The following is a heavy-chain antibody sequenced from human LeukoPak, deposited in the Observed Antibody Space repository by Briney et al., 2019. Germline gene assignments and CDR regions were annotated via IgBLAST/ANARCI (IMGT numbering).Heavy chain of an antibody. D-gene: IGHD3-22*01. CDR1: GFTFSSYA. CDR2: ISGSGGST. Sequence: GGSLRLSCAASGFTFSSYAVSWVRQAPGKGLEWVSAISGSGGSTYYADSVKGRFTISRDNSKNTLYLQMNSLRAEDTAVYYCAKAGQDYYDSSGYFLYRVGYYFGYWGRGTLVTVSS. V-gene: IGHV3-23*01. J-gene: IGHJ4*02. CDR3: AKAGQDYYDSSGYFLYRVGYYFGY.